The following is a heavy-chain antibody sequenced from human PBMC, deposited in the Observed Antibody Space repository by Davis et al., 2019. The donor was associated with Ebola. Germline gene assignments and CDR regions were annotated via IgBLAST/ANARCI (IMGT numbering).Heavy chain of an antibody. CDR1: GFAANNNY. CDR3: ARDWGLLIHNAFDI. CDR2: LYSGGNT. Sequence: GESLKISCAASGFAANNNYLSWVRQAPGKGLEWVSVLYSGGNTHYADSVRGRFTISRDNSNNTLYLQMNSLRVDDTGVYYCARDWGLLIHNAFDIWGQGTMVTVPS. V-gene: IGHV3-53*01. J-gene: IGHJ3*02. D-gene: IGHD1-26*01.